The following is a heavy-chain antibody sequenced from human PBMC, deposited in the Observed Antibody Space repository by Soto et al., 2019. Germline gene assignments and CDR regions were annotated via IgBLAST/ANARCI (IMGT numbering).Heavy chain of an antibody. CDR3: ARLRYCGGDCSEYNWFDP. CDR1: GYSFTSYW. V-gene: IGHV5-51*01. CDR2: IYPGDSDT. D-gene: IGHD2-21*02. J-gene: IGHJ5*02. Sequence: PGGSLRISCKGSGYSFTSYWIGWVRQMPGKGLEWMGIIYPGDSDTRYSPSFQGQVTISADKSISTAYLQWSSLKASDTAMYYCARLRYCGGDCSEYNWFDPWGQGTLVTVSS.